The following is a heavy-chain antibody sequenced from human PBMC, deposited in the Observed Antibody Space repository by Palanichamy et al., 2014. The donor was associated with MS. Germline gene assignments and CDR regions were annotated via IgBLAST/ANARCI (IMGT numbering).Heavy chain of an antibody. Sequence: QVQLQQWGAGPLKPSETLSLTCAVYGASFSGYCWSWIRQPPRKGLQWIGEINHSGSTIYNPSLKSRVTISLDTSKNHFSLKLSSVTAADTAVYYCARVYNWNDYYYYNDMDVWGQGTTVTVSS. J-gene: IGHJ6*02. D-gene: IGHD1-1*01. CDR2: INHSGST. CDR3: ARVYNWNDYYYYNDMDV. V-gene: IGHV4-34*01. CDR1: GASFSGYC.